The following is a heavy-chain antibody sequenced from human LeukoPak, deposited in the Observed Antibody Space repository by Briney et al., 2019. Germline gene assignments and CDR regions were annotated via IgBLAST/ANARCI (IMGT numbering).Heavy chain of an antibody. V-gene: IGHV1-2*02. CDR1: GYTFTDYY. CDR3: AKLGREQWLVGFFDY. D-gene: IGHD6-19*01. CDR2: INPNSGGT. Sequence: ASVKVSCKASGYTFTDYYVHWVRQAPGQGLEWMGWINPNSGGTNYAQKFQGTVTMTRDTSISTAYMELTRLRSDDTAVYYCAKLGREQWLVGFFDYWGQGTLVTVSS. J-gene: IGHJ4*02.